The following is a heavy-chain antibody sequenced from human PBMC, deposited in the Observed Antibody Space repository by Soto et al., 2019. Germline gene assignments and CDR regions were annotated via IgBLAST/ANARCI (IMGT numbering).Heavy chain of an antibody. J-gene: IGHJ6*02. CDR2: ISSSSSYI. D-gene: IGHD5-12*01. CDR1: GFTFSSYS. V-gene: IGHV3-21*01. CDR3: ARVPHIVATISYYYYYGMDV. Sequence: GGSLRLSCAASGFTFSSYSMNWVRQAPGKGLEWVSSISSSSSYIYYADSVKGRFTISRDNAKNSLYLQMNSLRAEDTAVYYCARVPHIVATISYYYYYGMDVWGQGTTVTVSS.